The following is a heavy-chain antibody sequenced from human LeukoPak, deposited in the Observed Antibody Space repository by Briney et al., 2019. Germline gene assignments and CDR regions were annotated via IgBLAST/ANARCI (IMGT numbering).Heavy chain of an antibody. CDR3: ARRPVKKNAFDI. CDR2: ISYDGSNK. CDR1: GFTFSSYA. J-gene: IGHJ3*02. D-gene: IGHD3-10*01. V-gene: IGHV3-30-3*01. Sequence: PGGSLRLSCAASGFTFSSYAMHWVRQAPGKGLEWVAVISYDGSNKYYADSVKGRFTISRDNSKNTLYLQMNSLRAEDTAVYYCARRPVKKNAFDIWGQGTMVTVSS.